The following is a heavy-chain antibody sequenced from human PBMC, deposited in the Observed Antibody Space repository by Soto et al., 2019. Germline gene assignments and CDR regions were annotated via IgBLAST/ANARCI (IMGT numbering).Heavy chain of an antibody. V-gene: IGHV3-21*01. Sequence: CISSGFTFRTYTMNWVRQAPGKGLEWVSGIRGFSPYTFYAESVKGRFTISRDNAKNSLYLQMNSLRAEDTAVYYCARDRGYDAHDYYYNAMDVWGQGTTVTVSS. CDR1: GFTFRTYT. J-gene: IGHJ6*02. CDR3: ARDRGYDAHDYYYNAMDV. CDR2: IRGFSPYT. D-gene: IGHD2-15*01.